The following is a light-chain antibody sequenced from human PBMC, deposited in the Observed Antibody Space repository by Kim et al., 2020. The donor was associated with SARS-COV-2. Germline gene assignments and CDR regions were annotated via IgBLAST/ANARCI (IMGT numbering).Light chain of an antibody. V-gene: IGLV1-47*01. CDR3: AAWDDSLRVV. CDR1: SSNIGSNY. CDR2: RNN. Sequence: PGQRVTISCSGSSSNIGSNYVSWYQQLPGTAPKLLIYRNNQRPSGVPDRFSGSKSGTSASLAISGLRSEDEADYYCAAWDDSLRVVFGGGTQLTVL. J-gene: IGLJ2*01.